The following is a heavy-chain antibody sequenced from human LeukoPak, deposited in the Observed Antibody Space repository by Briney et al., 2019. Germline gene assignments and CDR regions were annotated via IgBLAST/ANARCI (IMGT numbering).Heavy chain of an antibody. D-gene: IGHD4-17*01. Sequence: GASVKVSCKVSGYTLIYLAMHWVRQAPGKGLEWMGGLDPEDGEAIYAQPLQGRVTMTEDTSSDTAYMVLSSLRSEDTAVYYCATRNFGDYGAFDIWGQGTMVTVSS. CDR3: ATRNFGDYGAFDI. CDR1: GYTLIYLA. J-gene: IGHJ3*02. V-gene: IGHV1-24*01. CDR2: LDPEDGEA.